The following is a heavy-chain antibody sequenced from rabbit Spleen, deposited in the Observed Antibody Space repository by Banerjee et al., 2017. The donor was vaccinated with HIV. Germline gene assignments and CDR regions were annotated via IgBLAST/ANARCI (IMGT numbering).Heavy chain of an antibody. J-gene: IGHJ6*01. CDR1: GFSFSDRDV. Sequence: QEQLEESGGGLVKPEGSLTLTCKASGFSFSDRDVMCWVRQAPGKGLEWITCINIATGKSVYASWVSGRFIMSRTSSTTVTLQMTSLTVADTATYFCARDTGSSFSSYGMDLWGPGTLVTVS. CDR3: ARDTGSSFSSYGMDL. V-gene: IGHV1S45*01. D-gene: IGHD8-1*01. CDR2: INIATGKS.